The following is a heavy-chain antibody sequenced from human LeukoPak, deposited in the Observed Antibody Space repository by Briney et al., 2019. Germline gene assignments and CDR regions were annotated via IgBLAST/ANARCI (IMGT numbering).Heavy chain of an antibody. D-gene: IGHD3-22*01. J-gene: IGHJ4*02. V-gene: IGHV3-48*04. Sequence: GGSLRLSCAASGFTFSSYSMNWVRQAPGKGLEWVSYISSSGSTIYYADSVKGRFTISRDNAKNSLYLQMNSLRAEDTAVYYCARVSLGHYDSSGYYEGKSIYFDYWGQGTLVTVSS. CDR3: ARVSLGHYDSSGYYEGKSIYFDY. CDR1: GFTFSSYS. CDR2: ISSSGSTI.